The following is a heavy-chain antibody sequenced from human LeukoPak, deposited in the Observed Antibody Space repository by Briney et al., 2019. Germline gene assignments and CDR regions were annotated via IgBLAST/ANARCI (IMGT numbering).Heavy chain of an antibody. J-gene: IGHJ4*02. D-gene: IGHD6-6*01. V-gene: IGHV3-7*01. CDR3: ARDQSSYSSSYLDY. CDR1: GFTFSSYW. CDR2: IKQDGSEK. Sequence: GGSLRLSCAASGFTFSSYWMSWVRQAPGKGLEWVANIKQDGSEKYYVDSVKGRFTISRDNAKNSLYLQMNSLRAEDTAVYYCARDQSSYSSSYLDYWGQGTLVTVSS.